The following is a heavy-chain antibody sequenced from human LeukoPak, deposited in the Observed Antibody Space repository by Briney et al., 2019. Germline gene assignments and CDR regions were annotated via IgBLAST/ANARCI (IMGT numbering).Heavy chain of an antibody. CDR3: ARSGGIVGALGDY. CDR1: GFTFSSYA. CDR2: ISYDGSNK. Sequence: GRSLRLSCAASGFTFSSYAMHWVRQAPGKGLEWVAVISYDGSNKYYADSVKGRFTISRDNSKNTLYLQMNSLRAEDTAVYYCARSGGIVGALGDYWGRGTLVTVSS. V-gene: IGHV3-30-3*01. J-gene: IGHJ4*02. D-gene: IGHD1-26*01.